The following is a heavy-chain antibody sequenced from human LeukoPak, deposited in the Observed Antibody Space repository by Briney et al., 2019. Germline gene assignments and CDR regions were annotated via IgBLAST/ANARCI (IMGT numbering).Heavy chain of an antibody. V-gene: IGHV4-39*01. D-gene: IGHD3-22*01. CDR2: IYYSGST. J-gene: IGHJ4*02. CDR1: GGSISSSSYY. Sequence: PSETLSLTCTVSGGSISSSSYYWGWIRQPPGKGLEWIGSIYYSGSTYYNPSLKSRVTISVDTSKNQFSLKLSSVTAADTAVYYCARAYYYDSSGYYPNWGQGTLVTVSS. CDR3: ARAYYYDSSGYYPN.